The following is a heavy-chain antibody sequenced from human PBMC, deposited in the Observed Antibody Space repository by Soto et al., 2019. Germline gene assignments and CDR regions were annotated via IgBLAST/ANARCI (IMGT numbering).Heavy chain of an antibody. CDR3: AKGGYSGYEYAFDI. V-gene: IGHV3-43*02. Sequence: GGSLRLSCAASGFTFDDYTMHWVRQAPGKGLEWVSLISGDGGSTYYADSVKGRFTISRDNSKNSLYLQMNSLRTEDTALYYCAKGGYSGYEYAFDIWGQGTMVTVSS. J-gene: IGHJ3*02. CDR2: ISGDGGST. CDR1: GFTFDDYT. D-gene: IGHD5-12*01.